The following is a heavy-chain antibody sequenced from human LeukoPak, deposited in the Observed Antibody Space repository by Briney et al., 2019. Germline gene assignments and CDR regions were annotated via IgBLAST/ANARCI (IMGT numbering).Heavy chain of an antibody. CDR2: ISADSGNT. D-gene: IGHD2-2*01. CDR3: ARVGVVVPAAWFDP. CDR1: GHNFGIFG. V-gene: IGHV1-18*01. J-gene: IGHJ5*02. Sequence: ASVKDSCKASGHNFGIFGMSWVRQAPGQGLEWMGWISADSGNTNYAQKLQGRVTMTTDTSTSTAYLELASLRSDDTAVYYCARVGVVVPAAWFDPWGQGTLVTVSS.